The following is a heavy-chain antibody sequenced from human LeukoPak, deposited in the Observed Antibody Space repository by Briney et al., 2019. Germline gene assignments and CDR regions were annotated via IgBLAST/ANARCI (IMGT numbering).Heavy chain of an antibody. V-gene: IGHV4-34*01. CDR3: ARGRQQQLGGYYYYYMDV. D-gene: IGHD6-13*01. CDR1: GGSFSGYY. J-gene: IGHJ6*03. CDR2: INHSGST. Sequence: SQTLSLTCAVNGGSFSGYYCSWIRQPPGKWLDWIGEINHSGSTNYNPSLKSRVTISVDTSKNQFSLKLSSVTAADTAVYYCARGRQQQLGGYYYYYMDVWDKGTTVTVSS.